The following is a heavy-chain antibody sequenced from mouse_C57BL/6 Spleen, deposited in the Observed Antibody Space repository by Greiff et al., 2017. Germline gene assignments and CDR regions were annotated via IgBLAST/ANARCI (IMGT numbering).Heavy chain of an antibody. J-gene: IGHJ2*01. CDR2: IRNKANGYTT. CDR1: GFTFTDYY. D-gene: IGHD4-1*01. Sequence: EVKVEESGGGLVQPGGSLSLSCAASGFTFTDYYMSWVRQPPGKALEWLGFIRNKANGYTTEYSASVKGRFTISRDNSQSILYLQMNALRAEDSATYYCARSLTGTNFDYWGQGTTLTVSS. CDR3: ARSLTGTNFDY. V-gene: IGHV7-3*01.